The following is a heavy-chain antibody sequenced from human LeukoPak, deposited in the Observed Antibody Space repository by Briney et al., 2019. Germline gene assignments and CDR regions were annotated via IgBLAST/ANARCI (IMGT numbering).Heavy chain of an antibody. D-gene: IGHD6-13*01. Sequence: QPSETLSLTCTVSGGSISSSSYYWGWIRQPPGKGLEWIGSIYYSGSTYYNPSLKSRVTMSVDTSKNQFSLKLSSMTAADTAVYYCARVAGIAPTDGWFDPWGQGTLVTVSS. V-gene: IGHV4-39*07. CDR2: IYYSGST. J-gene: IGHJ5*02. CDR1: GGSISSSSYY. CDR3: ARVAGIAPTDGWFDP.